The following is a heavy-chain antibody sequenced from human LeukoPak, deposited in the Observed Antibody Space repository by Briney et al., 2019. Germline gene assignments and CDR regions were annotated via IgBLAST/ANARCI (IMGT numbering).Heavy chain of an antibody. CDR2: IYYSGST. CDR1: GDSISSGGYY. CDR3: ARPYSSGWFGSFNY. D-gene: IGHD6-19*01. V-gene: IGHV4-31*03. J-gene: IGHJ4*02. Sequence: SQTLSLTCTVSGDSISSGGYYWSWIRQHPGKGLEWIGYIYYSGSTNYNPSLKSRVTISVDTSKSQFSLKLSSVTAADTAVYYCARPYSSGWFGSFNYWGQGTLVTVSS.